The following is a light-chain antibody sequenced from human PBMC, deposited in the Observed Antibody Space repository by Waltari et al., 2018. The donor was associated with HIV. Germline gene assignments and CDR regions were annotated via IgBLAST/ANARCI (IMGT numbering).Light chain of an antibody. CDR2: ANS. V-gene: IGLV1-44*01. J-gene: IGLJ2*01. CDR3: ATWDDSLNGHV. CDR1: SSNLGSRA. Sequence: QAVLPQAPSASGTPGQRVTIPCSGSSSNLGSRAVNWYQKLPGTAPQLLIYANSQRPSGVPDRFSGSKSGTSASLAISGLQSEDEADYYCATWDDSLNGHVFGGGTKLTVL.